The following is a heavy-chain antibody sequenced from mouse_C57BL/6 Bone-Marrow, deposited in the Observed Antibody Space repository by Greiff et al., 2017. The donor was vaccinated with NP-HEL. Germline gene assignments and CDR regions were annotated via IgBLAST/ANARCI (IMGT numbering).Heavy chain of an antibody. J-gene: IGHJ3*01. CDR3: ARSYYGSPAWFAY. D-gene: IGHD1-1*01. CDR2: INPGSGGP. Sequence: QVQLQQSGAELVRPGTSVKVSCKASGYAFTNYLIEWVKQRPGQGLEWIGVINPGSGGPNYNEKFKGKATLTADKSSSTAYMQLSSLTSEDSAVYFCARSYYGSPAWFAYWGQGTLVTVSA. V-gene: IGHV1-54*01. CDR1: GYAFTNYL.